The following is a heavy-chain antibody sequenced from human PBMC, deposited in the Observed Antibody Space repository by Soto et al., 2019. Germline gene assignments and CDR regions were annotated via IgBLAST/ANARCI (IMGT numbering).Heavy chain of an antibody. CDR1: GFTFSSYG. CDR2: ISYDGSNK. J-gene: IGHJ6*02. D-gene: IGHD6-19*01. CDR3: AKAGSIAVAGNVTYYYYGMDV. Sequence: GGSLRLSCAASGFTFSSYGMHWVRQAPGKGLEWVAVISYDGSNKYYADSVKGRFTISRDNSKNTLYLQMNSLRAEDTAVYYCAKAGSIAVAGNVTYYYYGMDVWGQGTTVTVSS. V-gene: IGHV3-30*18.